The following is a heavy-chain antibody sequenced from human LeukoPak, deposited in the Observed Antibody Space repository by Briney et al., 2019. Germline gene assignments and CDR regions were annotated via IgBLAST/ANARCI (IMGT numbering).Heavy chain of an antibody. CDR3: AKPARTDAFDI. CDR1: GFTFNNYA. Sequence: GGSLRLSCAASGFTFNNYAMNWVRQAPGEGLEWVSSISGSGGNTYYADSVKGRFTISRDNSKNTLYLQMNSLRAEDTAVYYCAKPARTDAFDIWGQGTMITVSS. CDR2: ISGSGGNT. V-gene: IGHV3-23*01. J-gene: IGHJ3*02. D-gene: IGHD1-14*01.